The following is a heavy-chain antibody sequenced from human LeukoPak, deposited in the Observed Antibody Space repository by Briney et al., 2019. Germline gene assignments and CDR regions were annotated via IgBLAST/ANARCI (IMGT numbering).Heavy chain of an antibody. CDR1: GESFSGYY. CDR2: INHSGST. CDR3: ARGRIVARGGSVMDV. Sequence: SETLSLTCAVYGESFSGYYWSWIRQPPGKGLEWIGEINHSGSTNYNPSLKSRVTISVDTSKNQFSLKLSSVTAADTAVYYCARGRIVARGGSVMDVWGKGTTVTVSS. J-gene: IGHJ6*03. D-gene: IGHD1-26*01. V-gene: IGHV4-34*01.